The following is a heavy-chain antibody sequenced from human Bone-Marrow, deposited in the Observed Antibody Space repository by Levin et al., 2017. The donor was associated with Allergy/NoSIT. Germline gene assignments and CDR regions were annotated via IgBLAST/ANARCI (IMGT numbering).Heavy chain of an antibody. CDR2: INPGGAT. Sequence: GESLKISCKASGYTFIDYYIHWVRQAPGQGLDWMGLINPGGATIYAQKFQGRVTMTKDTSTTTVYMELRRLTSDDTAVYYCARANRVVVIPTARFDSWGQGTLVTVSS. CDR1: GYTFIDYY. V-gene: IGHV1-46*01. D-gene: IGHD3-22*01. J-gene: IGHJ5*01. CDR3: ARANRVVVIPTARFDS.